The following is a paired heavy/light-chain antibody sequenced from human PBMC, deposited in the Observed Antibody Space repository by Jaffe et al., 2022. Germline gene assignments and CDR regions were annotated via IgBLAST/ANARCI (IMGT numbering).Heavy chain of an antibody. CDR1: GYAFSTYY. J-gene: IGHJ2*01. CDR3: ARAGSVAAKTTDWHFDL. Sequence: QVQLVQSEAEVRKPGASVKVSCKASGYAFSTYYMHWVRQAPGQGLEWMGLINPTGGNPIGGSTTYAQRFKDRATVTRDTSASTVYLEVRSLRFDDTAVYYCARAGSVAAKTTDWHFDLWGPGTLVTVSS. V-gene: IGHV1-46*01. D-gene: IGHD3-10*01. CDR2: INPTGGNPIGGST.
Light chain of an antibody. CDR2: KAS. J-gene: IGKJ3*01. Sequence: DIQMTQSPSTLSASIGDRVTITCRASQTIDTWLAWYQQRPGKAPKLLIYKASSLQGGVPSRFSGSGSGTEFTLSISGLQPDDFATYYCQQYRDYPRFTFGPGTTVNI. V-gene: IGKV1-5*03. CDR3: QQYRDYPRFT. CDR1: QTIDTW.